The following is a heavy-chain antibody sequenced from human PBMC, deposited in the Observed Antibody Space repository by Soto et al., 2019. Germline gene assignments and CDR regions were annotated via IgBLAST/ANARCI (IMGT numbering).Heavy chain of an antibody. CDR1: GYTFTGYD. Sequence: GASVKVSCKASGYTFTGYDINWVRQATGQGLEWMGWMNPNSGNTGYAQKFQGRVTMTRNTSISTAYMELSSLRSEDTAVYYCARGSRESRDAFDIWGQGTMVTVSS. CDR3: ARGSRESRDAFDI. CDR2: MNPNSGNT. V-gene: IGHV1-8*01. J-gene: IGHJ3*02. D-gene: IGHD3-10*01.